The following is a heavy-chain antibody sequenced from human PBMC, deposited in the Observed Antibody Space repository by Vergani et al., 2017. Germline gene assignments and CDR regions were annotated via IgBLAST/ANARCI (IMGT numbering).Heavy chain of an antibody. Sequence: QVQLVESGGGVVQPGRSLRLSCAASGFTFSSYGMHWVRQAPGKGLEWVAVISYDGSNKYYADSVKGRFTISRDNSKNTLYLQMNSLRAEDTAVYYCAKDRGGYYGSRSNLIDYWGQGTLVTVSS. V-gene: IGHV3-30*18. CDR1: GFTFSSYG. D-gene: IGHD3-10*01. J-gene: IGHJ4*02. CDR2: ISYDGSNK. CDR3: AKDRGGYYGSRSNLIDY.